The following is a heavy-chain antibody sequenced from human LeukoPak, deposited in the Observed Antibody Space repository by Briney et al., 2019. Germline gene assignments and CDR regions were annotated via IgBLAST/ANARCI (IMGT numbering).Heavy chain of an antibody. D-gene: IGHD3-22*01. Sequence: PGGSLRLSCAASGFTFSSYEMNWVRQAPGKGLEWVSYISSSGSTIYYADSVEGRFTISRDNAKNSLYLQMNSLRAEDTAVYYCARDAYYDSSGYHFDYWGQGTLVTVSS. J-gene: IGHJ4*02. CDR2: ISSSGSTI. CDR1: GFTFSSYE. CDR3: ARDAYYDSSGYHFDY. V-gene: IGHV3-48*03.